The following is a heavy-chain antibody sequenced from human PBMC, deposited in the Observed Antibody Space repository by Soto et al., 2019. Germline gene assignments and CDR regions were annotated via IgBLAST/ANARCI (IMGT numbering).Heavy chain of an antibody. D-gene: IGHD7-27*01. CDR2: IRTDGSDK. J-gene: IGHJ6*02. Sequence: HPGGSLRLSCAASGFTFSSYGMHWVRQAPGKGLEWVAHIRTDGSDKYYVDSVKGRFTISRDNAQSSVYLQMNSLRAEDTAVYYCARDLVHLLTPHYYYGMDVWGQGTTVTVSS. V-gene: IGHV3-30*02. CDR3: ARDLVHLLTPHYYYGMDV. CDR1: GFTFSSYG.